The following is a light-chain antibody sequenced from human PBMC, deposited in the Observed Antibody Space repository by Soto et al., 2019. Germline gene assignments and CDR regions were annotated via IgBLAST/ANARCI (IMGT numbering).Light chain of an antibody. CDR1: QSVSSSY. CDR2: GTS. J-gene: IGKJ1*01. CDR3: QQYVSSPQT. V-gene: IGKV3-20*01. Sequence: DIVLTQSPGTLALSPGERATLSCRTRQSVSSSYLAWYQHKPGQAPRLLIYGTSSRATGIPDRFSGSGSGTDFTLTISRLEPEDFAVYYCQQYVSSPQTFGQGTKVEIK.